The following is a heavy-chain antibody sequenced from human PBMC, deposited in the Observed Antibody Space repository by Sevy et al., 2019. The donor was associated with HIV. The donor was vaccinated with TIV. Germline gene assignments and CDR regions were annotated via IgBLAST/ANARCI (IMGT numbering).Heavy chain of an antibody. Sequence: SEILSLTCTVSGGSISSYYWSWIRQPAGKGLEWIGRIYTSGSTNYNPSLKSRVTMSVDTSKNQFSLKLSSVTAADTAVYYCARDIAVAGSNWFDPWGQGTLVTVSS. J-gene: IGHJ5*02. CDR3: ARDIAVAGSNWFDP. CDR2: IYTSGST. CDR1: GGSISSYY. D-gene: IGHD6-19*01. V-gene: IGHV4-4*07.